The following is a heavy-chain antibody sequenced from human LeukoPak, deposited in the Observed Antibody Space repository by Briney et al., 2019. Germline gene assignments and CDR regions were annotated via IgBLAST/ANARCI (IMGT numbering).Heavy chain of an antibody. D-gene: IGHD3-22*01. J-gene: IGHJ4*02. CDR3: ARDRLDYYDSSGYGY. CDR2: ISYDGSNK. Sequence: GRSLRLSCAASGFTFSSCAMHWVRQAPGKGLEWVAVISYDGSNKYYADSVKGRFTISRDNSKNTLYLQMNSLRAEDTAVYYCARDRLDYYDSSGYGYWGQGTLVTVSS. CDR1: GFTFSSCA. V-gene: IGHV3-30*04.